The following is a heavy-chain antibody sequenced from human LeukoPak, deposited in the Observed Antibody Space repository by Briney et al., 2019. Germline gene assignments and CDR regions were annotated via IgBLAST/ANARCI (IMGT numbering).Heavy chain of an antibody. J-gene: IGHJ4*02. Sequence: GGSLRLSCAASGFTFSRHWMHWVRQAPGKGLVRVSRINSDGSSTSYAESVKGRFTISRDNANNILFLQMNSLRAEDTAVYYCARGPDASGIYRPGDYWGQGTLVTVSS. D-gene: IGHD3-10*01. CDR1: GFTFSRHW. V-gene: IGHV3-74*01. CDR2: INSDGSST. CDR3: ARGPDASGIYRPGDY.